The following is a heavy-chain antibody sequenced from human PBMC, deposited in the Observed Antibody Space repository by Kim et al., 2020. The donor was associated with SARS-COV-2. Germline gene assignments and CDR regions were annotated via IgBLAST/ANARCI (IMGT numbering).Heavy chain of an antibody. J-gene: IGHJ6*01. D-gene: IGHD6-19*01. CDR3: AREAYSSGNGIDV. Sequence: GGSLRLSCAASGFTFSSFWMSWVRQAPGKGLEWVANIKQDGSEKYYVDSVKGRFTISRDNAKNSLYLQMNSLRTEETAVYYCAREAYSSGNGIDVWGQGTTVTVSS. V-gene: IGHV3-7*03. CDR1: GFTFSSFW. CDR2: IKQDGSEK.